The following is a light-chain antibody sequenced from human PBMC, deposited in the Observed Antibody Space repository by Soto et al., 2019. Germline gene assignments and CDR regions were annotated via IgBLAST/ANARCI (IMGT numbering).Light chain of an antibody. V-gene: IGKV3-20*01. CDR2: GAS. CDR1: LSISGNY. J-gene: IGKJ4*01. Sequence: EIVLTQSPGTLSFSTGERATLSCRASLSISGNYIAWYQQRSGQPPRLLIYGASNRANGIPDTFTGSGSGTDFTLPISRLEPEDFAVYYCQQYGSSPLTFGGGTK. CDR3: QQYGSSPLT.